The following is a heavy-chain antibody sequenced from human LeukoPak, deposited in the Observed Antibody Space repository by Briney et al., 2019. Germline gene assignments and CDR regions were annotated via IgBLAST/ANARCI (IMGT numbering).Heavy chain of an antibody. D-gene: IGHD3-16*01. V-gene: IGHV3-7*01. CDR1: GFTFSSYW. CDR2: IKQDGSEK. J-gene: IGHJ4*02. CDR3: ARGGLPYDYVWGSPSGDY. Sequence: HPGGSLRLSCAASGFTFSSYWMSWVRQAPGKGLEWVANIKQDGSEKYYVDSVKGRFTISRDDAKKSLYLQVNSLRAEDTAVYYCARGGLPYDYVWGSPSGDYWGQGTLVTVSS.